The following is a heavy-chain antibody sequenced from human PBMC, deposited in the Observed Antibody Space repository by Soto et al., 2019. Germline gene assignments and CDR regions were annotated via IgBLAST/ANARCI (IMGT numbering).Heavy chain of an antibody. CDR2: ISDDSSYI. J-gene: IGHJ5*02. CDR1: GFMFSAYT. CDR3: ATPYDFNH. Sequence: GGSLRLSCAASGFMFSAYTMNWVRQAPGKGLEWLSSISDDSSYIDYADSLRGRFTVSRDNARNSLYLQIDSLGVEDTAVYYCATPYDFNHWGPGTLVAVSS. D-gene: IGHD3-16*01. V-gene: IGHV3-21*06.